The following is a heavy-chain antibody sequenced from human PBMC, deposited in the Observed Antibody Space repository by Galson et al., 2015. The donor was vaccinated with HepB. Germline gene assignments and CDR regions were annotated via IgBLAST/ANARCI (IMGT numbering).Heavy chain of an antibody. V-gene: IGHV3-23*01. Sequence: SLRLSCAASGFTFSSYAMSWVRQAPGKGLEWVSAISGSGGSTYYADSVKGRFTISRDNSKNTPYLQMNSLRAEDTAVYYCAKDPLSSSWYRNWFDPWGQGTLVTVSS. J-gene: IGHJ5*02. CDR2: ISGSGGST. CDR3: AKDPLSSSWYRNWFDP. CDR1: GFTFSSYA. D-gene: IGHD6-13*01.